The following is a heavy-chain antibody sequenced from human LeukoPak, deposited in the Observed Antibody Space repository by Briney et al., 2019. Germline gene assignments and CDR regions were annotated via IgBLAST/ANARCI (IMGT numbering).Heavy chain of an antibody. V-gene: IGHV4-39*01. Sequence: SETLSLTCTVSGGSISSSSYYWGWIRQPPGKGLEWIGSIYYSGSTYYNPSLKSRVTISVDTSKNQFSLKLSSVTAADTAVYYCARPVATKLGEGSFDIWGQGTMVTVSS. CDR2: IYYSGST. D-gene: IGHD5-24*01. J-gene: IGHJ3*02. CDR1: GGSISSSSYY. CDR3: ARPVATKLGEGSFDI.